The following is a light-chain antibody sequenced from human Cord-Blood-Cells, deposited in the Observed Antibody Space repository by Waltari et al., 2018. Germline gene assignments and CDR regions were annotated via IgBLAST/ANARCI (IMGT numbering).Light chain of an antibody. V-gene: IGLV2-14*01. CDR3: SSYTSSSSYV. CDR1: SSDVGGYNY. CDR2: DVS. Sequence: QSALTQPASVSGSPGQSITISCTGTSSDVGGYNYVSWYQQHPGKAPKLMIYDVSNPPLGVSNRFSGSKSGNTASLTISGLQAEDEADYYCSSYTSSSSYVFGTGTKVTVL. J-gene: IGLJ1*01.